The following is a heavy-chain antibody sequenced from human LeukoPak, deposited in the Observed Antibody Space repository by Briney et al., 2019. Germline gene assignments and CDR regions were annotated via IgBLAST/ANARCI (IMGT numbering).Heavy chain of an antibody. CDR3: ARDNIRGAYYLDY. D-gene: IGHD2/OR15-2a*01. CDR2: IWYDGNNK. J-gene: IGHJ4*02. CDR1: GFTFSSCG. V-gene: IGHV3-33*01. Sequence: GGSLRLSCAASGFTFSSCGMHWVRQAPGKGLEWVAIIWYDGNNKYYADSVKGRFTISRDNSKNTVYLQMDSLRPEDTAVYYCARDNIRGAYYLDYWGRGTRVTVSS.